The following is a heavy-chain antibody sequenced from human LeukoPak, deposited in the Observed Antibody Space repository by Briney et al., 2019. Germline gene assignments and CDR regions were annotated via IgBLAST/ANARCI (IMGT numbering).Heavy chain of an antibody. Sequence: GASVKVSCKASGYIVIGYYIHWVRQAPGQGLEWMGWIKPDSGDTNYVQRLQGRVTVTRDTSISTAYMELSRLRFDDTAVYYCARVSTSGYRDWLDPWGQGTLVTVSS. V-gene: IGHV1-2*02. D-gene: IGHD3-9*01. J-gene: IGHJ5*02. CDR3: ARVSTSGYRDWLDP. CDR2: IKPDSGDT. CDR1: GYIVIGYY.